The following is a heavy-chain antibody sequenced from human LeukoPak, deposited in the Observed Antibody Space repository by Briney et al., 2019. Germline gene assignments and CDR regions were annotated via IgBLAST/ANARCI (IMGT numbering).Heavy chain of an antibody. CDR3: ARIKFDYDILTGFYSYWYFDL. Sequence: ASVKVSCKASGYTFTSSNIHWVRQAPEQGLEWMGWMNPNSGDTGFALKFQGRVTMTRNTAISTAYMELSSLTSEDTAVYYCARIKFDYDILTGFYSYWYFDLWGRGTLVTVSS. D-gene: IGHD3-9*01. CDR2: MNPNSGDT. V-gene: IGHV1-8*01. CDR1: GYTFTSSN. J-gene: IGHJ2*01.